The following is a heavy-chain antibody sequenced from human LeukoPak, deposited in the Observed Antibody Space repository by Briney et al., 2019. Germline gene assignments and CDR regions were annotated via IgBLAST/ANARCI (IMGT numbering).Heavy chain of an antibody. J-gene: IGHJ6*02. CDR3: ARPYYYDSSGPEAYYGMDV. Sequence: GGSLRLSCAASGFTFSSYAMSWVRQAPGKGLEWVSAVSGSGGSTYYADSVKGRFTISRDNSKNTLYLQINSLRAEDTAVYYCARPYYYDSSGPEAYYGMDVWGQGTTVTVSS. V-gene: IGHV3-23*01. D-gene: IGHD3-22*01. CDR2: VSGSGGST. CDR1: GFTFSSYA.